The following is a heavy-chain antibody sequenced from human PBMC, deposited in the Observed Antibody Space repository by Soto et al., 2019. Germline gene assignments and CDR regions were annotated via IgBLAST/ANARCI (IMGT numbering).Heavy chain of an antibody. J-gene: IGHJ4*02. V-gene: IGHV1-69*13. D-gene: IGHD3-22*01. Sequence: SVNVPCKASGGTFSSYAISWVRQAPGQGLEWIGGIIPIFGTANYAQKFQGRVTITADESTSTAYMEMSSLRSEDTAVYYCARGFDYYDSSVYYYYFDYWSQGTLVTVSS. CDR2: IIPIFGTA. CDR1: GGTFSSYA. CDR3: ARGFDYYDSSVYYYYFDY.